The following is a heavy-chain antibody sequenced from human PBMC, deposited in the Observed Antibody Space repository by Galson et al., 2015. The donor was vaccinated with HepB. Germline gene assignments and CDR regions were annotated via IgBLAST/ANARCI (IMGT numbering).Heavy chain of an antibody. J-gene: IGHJ4*02. D-gene: IGHD5-18*01. CDR3: AKGGWIQLWDLDY. V-gene: IGHV3-23*01. CDR2: ISSSGGTT. CDR1: GFTFSSYA. Sequence: SLRLSCAASGFTFSSYAMNWVRQAPGKGLEWVSAISSSGGTTHYADSAKGRFTISRDNSKNTLFLQMNSLRAEDTAVYYCAKGGWIQLWDLDYWGQGTLVTVSS.